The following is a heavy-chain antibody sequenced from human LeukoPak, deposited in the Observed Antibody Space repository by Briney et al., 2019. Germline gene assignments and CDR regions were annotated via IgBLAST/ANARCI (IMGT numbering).Heavy chain of an antibody. V-gene: IGHV3-20*04. Sequence: GGSLRLSCAASGFTFDDYDMSWVRQAPGKGPEWVSGINWNGGSTGYADSVKGRFTISRDNAKNSLYLQMNSLRAEDTALYYCARDPPGGYSYGYFAYFDYWGQGTLVTVSS. CDR2: INWNGGST. CDR1: GFTFDDYD. J-gene: IGHJ4*02. CDR3: ARDPPGGYSYGYFAYFDY. D-gene: IGHD5-18*01.